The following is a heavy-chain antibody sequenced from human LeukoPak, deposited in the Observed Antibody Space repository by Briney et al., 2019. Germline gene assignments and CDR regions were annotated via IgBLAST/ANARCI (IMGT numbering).Heavy chain of an antibody. CDR1: GFTFSDYY. Sequence: GGSLRLSCAASGFTFSDYYMSWIRQAPGKGLEWVSYNSSSGSTIYYADSVKGRFTISRDNAKNSLYLQMNNLRAEDTAVYYCARARGSSGPRHYYYGMDVWGQGTTVTVSS. D-gene: IGHD6-19*01. CDR2: NSSSGSTI. CDR3: ARARGSSGPRHYYYGMDV. V-gene: IGHV3-11*01. J-gene: IGHJ6*02.